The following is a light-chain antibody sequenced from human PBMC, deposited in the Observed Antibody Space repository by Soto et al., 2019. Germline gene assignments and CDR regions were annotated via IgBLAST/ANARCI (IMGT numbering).Light chain of an antibody. CDR1: SGHSSYA. J-gene: IGLJ1*01. V-gene: IGLV4-69*01. CDR2: LNSDGSH. Sequence: QSVRTQSPSASASLGASVKRTCTLSSGHSSYAIAWHQQQPEKGPRYLMKLNSDGSHSKGDGIPDRFSGSSSGAERYLTISSLQSEDEADYYCQTWGTGIHVFGTGTKLTVL. CDR3: QTWGTGIHV.